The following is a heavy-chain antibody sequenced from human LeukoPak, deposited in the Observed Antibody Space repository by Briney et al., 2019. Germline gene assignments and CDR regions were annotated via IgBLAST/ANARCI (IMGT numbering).Heavy chain of an antibody. CDR3: ARRPTGYCSGGSCYPRAFDI. CDR1: GGSFSGYY. CDR2: INHSGST. D-gene: IGHD2-15*01. V-gene: IGHV4-34*01. J-gene: IGHJ3*02. Sequence: SETLSLTCAVYGGSFSGYYWSWIRQPPGKGREWIGEINHSGSTNYNPSLKSRVTISVDTSKNQFSLKLSSVTAADTAVYYCARRPTGYCSGGSCYPRAFDIWGQGTMVTVSS.